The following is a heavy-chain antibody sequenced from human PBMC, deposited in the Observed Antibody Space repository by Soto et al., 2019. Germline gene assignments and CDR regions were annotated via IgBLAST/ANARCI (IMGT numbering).Heavy chain of an antibody. CDR2: IWYDGSNK. D-gene: IGHD3-10*01. V-gene: IGHV3-33*01. CDR1: GFTFSSYG. Sequence: QVQLVESGGGVVQPGRSLRLSCAASGFTFSSYGMHWVRQAPGKGLEWVAVIWYDGSNKKYADSVEGRFTISRDNSKSTLYLQMNSLRAEDTAVYYCARVQVLMYYYGHAMDVWGQGTTVTVSS. CDR3: ARVQVLMYYYGHAMDV. J-gene: IGHJ6*02.